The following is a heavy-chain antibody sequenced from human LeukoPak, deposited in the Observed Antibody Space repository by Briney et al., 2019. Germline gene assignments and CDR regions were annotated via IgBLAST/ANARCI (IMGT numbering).Heavy chain of an antibody. D-gene: IGHD2-8*01. V-gene: IGHV3-30*18. CDR2: ISYDGSNK. Sequence: GRSLGLSSAASGFTFSSYGMHWVRQAPGKGLEWVAVISYDGSNKYYADSVKGRFTISRDNSKNTLYLQMNSLRAEDTAVYYCAKDRVLGDYWGQGTLVTVSS. J-gene: IGHJ4*02. CDR3: AKDRVLGDY. CDR1: GFTFSSYG.